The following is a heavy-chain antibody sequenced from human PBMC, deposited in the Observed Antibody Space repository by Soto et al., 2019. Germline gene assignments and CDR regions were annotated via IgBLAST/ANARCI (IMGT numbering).Heavy chain of an antibody. CDR2: IIPIFGTA. V-gene: IGHV1-69*13. CDR3: ARDQISLRDFDRYYGMDV. J-gene: IGHJ6*02. Sequence: SVKVSCKASGGTFSSYAISWVRQAPGQGLEWMGGIIPIFGTANYAQKFQGRVTITADESTSTAYMELSSLRSEDTAVYYCARDQISLRDFDRYYGMDVWGQGTTVTVSS. D-gene: IGHD3-9*01. CDR1: GGTFSSYA.